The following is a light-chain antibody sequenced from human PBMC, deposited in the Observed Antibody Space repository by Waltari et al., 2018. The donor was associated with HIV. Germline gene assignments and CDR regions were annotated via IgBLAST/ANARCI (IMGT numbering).Light chain of an antibody. J-gene: IGKJ1*01. CDR3: QQYKTWPLT. V-gene: IGKV3-15*01. Sequence: ETVMTQSPGTLSVSPGGRATLSCRASQNVFSDLAWYHQKPGQAPRLLLFGASKRATGVPARFSGSGSGTEFTLTITSLQSEDYGLYHCQQYKTWPLTFGQGTRVEIK. CDR2: GAS. CDR1: QNVFSD.